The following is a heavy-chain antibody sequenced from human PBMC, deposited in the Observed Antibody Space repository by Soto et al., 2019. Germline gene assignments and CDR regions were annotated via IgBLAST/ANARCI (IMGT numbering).Heavy chain of an antibody. Sequence: QVPLVESGGGVVQPGRSLRLSCAASGFTVSRYGMHWVRQAPGKGLEWVAVISRDGGTKYYADSVKGRFTISRDNSRNTLFLEMNSLRGDDMAVYYCTGEVASGYWGQGTLVTVSS. J-gene: IGHJ4*02. D-gene: IGHD2-8*02. CDR1: GFTVSRYG. CDR3: TGEVASGY. V-gene: IGHV3-30*03. CDR2: ISRDGGTK.